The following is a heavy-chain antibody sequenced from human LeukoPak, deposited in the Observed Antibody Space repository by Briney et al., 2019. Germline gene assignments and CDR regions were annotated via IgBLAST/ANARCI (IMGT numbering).Heavy chain of an antibody. CDR2: IIPILGIA. Sequence: SVKVSCKASGGTFSSYAISWVRQAPRQGLEWMGRIIPILGIANYAQKFQGRVTMTTDTSTSTAYMELRSLRSDDTAVYYCARDGRSQQLVSEYFQHWGQGTLVTVSS. V-gene: IGHV1-69*04. D-gene: IGHD6-13*01. CDR3: ARDGRSQQLVSEYFQH. J-gene: IGHJ1*01. CDR1: GGTFSSYA.